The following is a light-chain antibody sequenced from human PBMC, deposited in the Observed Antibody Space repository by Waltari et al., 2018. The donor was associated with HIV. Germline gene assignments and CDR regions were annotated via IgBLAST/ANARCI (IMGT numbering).Light chain of an antibody. CDR3: SSYTSSSLVV. J-gene: IGLJ2*01. V-gene: IGLV2-14*01. Sequence: QSALTQPASVSGSPGQSITISCTGTSSDVGGYNYVSWYQQHPGKAPKLMIYEVSNRPSGFSNRFAGSNSGNTASRTISGLQAEDGADYYCSSYTSSSLVVFGGGTKLTVL. CDR2: EVS. CDR1: SSDVGGYNY.